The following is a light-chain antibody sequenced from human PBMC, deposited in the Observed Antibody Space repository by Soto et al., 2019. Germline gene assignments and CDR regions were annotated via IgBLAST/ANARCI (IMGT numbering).Light chain of an antibody. CDR2: SAS. CDR3: LQYNNYPRA. Sequence: DIQMTHSPSSLSASVRVRVTITCRASQGIGNDLGWFQQKPGKAPKRLIYSASTLESGVPSRFSGSGSGTEFTLTISSLQPEDFATYYCLQYNNYPRAFAQGTKVDIK. J-gene: IGKJ1*01. CDR1: QGIGND. V-gene: IGKV1-17*01.